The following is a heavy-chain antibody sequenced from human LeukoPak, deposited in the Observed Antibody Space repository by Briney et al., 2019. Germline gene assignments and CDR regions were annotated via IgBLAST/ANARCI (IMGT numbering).Heavy chain of an antibody. CDR1: GGSISSYY. Sequence: SETLSLTCTVSGGSISSYYWTWIRQSPGQRLEWIGYRYSSGSANYNPSLGSRVTISIDASKNQISLRLSSVTAADTAVYYCARGGGIGYNFYWGRGTLVTVSS. D-gene: IGHD5-24*01. J-gene: IGHJ4*02. CDR2: RYSSGSA. CDR3: ARGGGIGYNFY. V-gene: IGHV4-59*01.